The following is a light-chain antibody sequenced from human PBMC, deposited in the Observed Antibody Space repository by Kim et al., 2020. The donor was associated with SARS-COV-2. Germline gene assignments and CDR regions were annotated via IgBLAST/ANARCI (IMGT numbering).Light chain of an antibody. CDR3: QQYGSSPLT. J-gene: IGKJ4*01. Sequence: EIVLTQSPGTLSLSPGERATLSCRATQSVSSSYLAWYQQKPGQAPRLLIYGVSSRATGIPDRFSGSGSGTDFTLTISRLEPVDSAVYYCQQYGSSPLTFGGGTKVDIK. CDR1: QSVSSSY. CDR2: GVS. V-gene: IGKV3-20*01.